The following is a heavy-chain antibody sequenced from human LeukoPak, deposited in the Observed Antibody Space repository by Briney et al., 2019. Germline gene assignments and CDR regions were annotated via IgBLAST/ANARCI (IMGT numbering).Heavy chain of an antibody. CDR2: IRYDGSNK. CDR1: GFTFSSYG. J-gene: IGHJ4*02. V-gene: IGHV3-30*02. Sequence: HPGGSLRLSCAASGFTFSSYGMHWVRQAPGKGLEWVAFIRYDGSNKYYADSVKGRFTISRDNSKNTLYLQMNSLRAEDTAVYYCAKDLYYDFWCGYFDYWGQGTLVTVSS. D-gene: IGHD3-3*01. CDR3: AKDLYYDFWCGYFDY.